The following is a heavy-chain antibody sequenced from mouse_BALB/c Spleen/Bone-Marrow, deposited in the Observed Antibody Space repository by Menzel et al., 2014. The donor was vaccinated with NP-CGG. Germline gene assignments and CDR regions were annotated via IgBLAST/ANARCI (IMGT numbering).Heavy chain of an antibody. J-gene: IGHJ4*01. Sequence: EVQRVESGPGLVKPSQPLSLTCTVTGYSITSDYAWNWIRQFPGNKLEWMGYISYSGSTSYNPSLKSRISITRDTSKNQFFLQLNSVTTEDTATYYCARWRYAMDYWGQGTSVTVSS. CDR2: ISYSGST. CDR3: ARWRYAMDY. V-gene: IGHV3-2*02. CDR1: GYSITSDYA. D-gene: IGHD2-14*01.